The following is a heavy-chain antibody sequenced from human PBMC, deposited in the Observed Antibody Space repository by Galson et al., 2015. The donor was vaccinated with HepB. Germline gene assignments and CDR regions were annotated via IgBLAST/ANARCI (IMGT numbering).Heavy chain of an antibody. J-gene: IGHJ5*02. D-gene: IGHD3-10*01. Sequence: SLRLSCAASGFTFGDYAMSWVRQAPGKGLEWVGFIRSKAYGGTTEYAASVKGRFTISRDDSKSIAYLQMNSLKTEDTAVYYCSPLPVYGSGSYPWGQGTLVTVSS. CDR3: SPLPVYGSGSYP. V-gene: IGHV3-49*04. CDR1: GFTFGDYA. CDR2: IRSKAYGGTT.